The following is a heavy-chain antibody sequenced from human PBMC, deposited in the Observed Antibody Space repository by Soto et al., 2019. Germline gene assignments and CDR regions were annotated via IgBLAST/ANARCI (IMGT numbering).Heavy chain of an antibody. CDR1: GFTFSSYG. V-gene: IGHV3-33*01. CDR3: TRGAKHCTNGLCLLSYNS. Sequence: GGSLRLSCAASGFTFSSYGMHWVRQAPGKGLEWVAVIWYDGSEKYYADSVKGRFTVSRDNSKNMLYLQMNSLRVEDTAVYYCTRGAKHCTNGLCLLSYNSWGHGTLVTVSS. J-gene: IGHJ5*01. D-gene: IGHD2-8*01. CDR2: IWYDGSEK.